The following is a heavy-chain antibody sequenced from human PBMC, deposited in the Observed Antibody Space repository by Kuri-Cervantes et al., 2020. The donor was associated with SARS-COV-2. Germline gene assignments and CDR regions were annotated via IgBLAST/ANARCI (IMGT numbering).Heavy chain of an antibody. D-gene: IGHD3-22*01. J-gene: IGHJ6*03. Sequence: SVKVSCKASGYTFTSYAISWVRQAPGQGLEWMGGIIPIFGTANYAQKFQGRVTITADESTSTAYMELSSLRSEDTAVYYCARVYMGYYDSSGYYYYYYYMDVWGKGTTVTVSS. CDR3: ARVYMGYYDSSGYYYYYYYMDV. V-gene: IGHV1-69*13. CDR1: GYTFTSYA. CDR2: IIPIFGTA.